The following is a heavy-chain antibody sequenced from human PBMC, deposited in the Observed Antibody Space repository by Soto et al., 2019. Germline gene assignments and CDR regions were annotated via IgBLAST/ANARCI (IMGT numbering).Heavy chain of an antibody. Sequence: QVQLQESGPGLVKPSQTLSLTCTVSGGSISSGGYYWSWIRQHPGKGLEWIGYIYYSGSTYYNPSIKRRVTISVDTSKNQFSLKLSSVTAADTAVYYCARVEAAAGTEAFDIWGQGTMVTVSS. CDR1: GGSISSGGYY. CDR3: ARVEAAAGTEAFDI. CDR2: IYYSGST. J-gene: IGHJ3*02. V-gene: IGHV4-31*03. D-gene: IGHD6-13*01.